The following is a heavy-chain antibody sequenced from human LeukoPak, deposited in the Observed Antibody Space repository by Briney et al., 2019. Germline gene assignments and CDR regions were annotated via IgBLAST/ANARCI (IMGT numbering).Heavy chain of an antibody. CDR3: ARGVGYYDSSGYYYGWYFDL. Sequence: GASVKVSCKASGYTFTGYYMHWVRQAPGQGLEWMGWINPNSSGTNYAQKFQGRVTMTRDTSISTAYMELSRLRSDDTAVYYCARGVGYYDSSGYYYGWYFDLWGRGTLVTVSS. J-gene: IGHJ2*01. V-gene: IGHV1-2*02. CDR1: GYTFTGYY. CDR2: INPNSSGT. D-gene: IGHD3-22*01.